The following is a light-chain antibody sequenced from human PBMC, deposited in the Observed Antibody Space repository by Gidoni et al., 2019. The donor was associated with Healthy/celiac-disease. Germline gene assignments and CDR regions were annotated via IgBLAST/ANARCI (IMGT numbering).Light chain of an antibody. CDR3: QSADSSGTGI. Sequence: SYEMTQPHSVSVSPGQTARITCSGDALPKQYAYWYQQKPGQAPVLVIYKDSERPSGIPERFSGTSSGTTVTLTISGVQAEDEADYYCQSADSSGTGIFGGGTKLTVL. V-gene: IGLV3-25*02. J-gene: IGLJ2*01. CDR2: KDS. CDR1: ALPKQY.